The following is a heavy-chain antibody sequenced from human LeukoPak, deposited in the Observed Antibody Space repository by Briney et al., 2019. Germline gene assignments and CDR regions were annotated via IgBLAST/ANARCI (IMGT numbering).Heavy chain of an antibody. V-gene: IGHV4-31*03. CDR3: ARVTVVVPAATNWFDP. CDR1: GGSLSSGGYY. J-gene: IGHJ5*02. Sequence: SQTLFLTCTVSGGSLSSGGYYWSWIRQHPGTGLEWIGYIYYSGSTYYNPSLKSRVTISVDTSKNQFSLKLSSVTAADTAVYYCARVTVVVPAATNWFDPWGQGTLVTVSS. D-gene: IGHD2-2*01. CDR2: IYYSGST.